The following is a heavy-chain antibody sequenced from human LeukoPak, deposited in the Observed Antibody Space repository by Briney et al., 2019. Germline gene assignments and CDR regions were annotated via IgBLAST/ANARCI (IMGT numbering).Heavy chain of an antibody. D-gene: IGHD3-3*01. CDR2: IKQDGSET. J-gene: IGHJ4*02. V-gene: IGHV3-7*01. Sequence: GGSLRLSCAASGFTFSSYWMSWVRRAPGKGLEWVANIKQDGSETYDVDSVRGRFTISRDNAKKSLYLQMNSLRAEDTAVYYCARDFWGAYRVDYFDYWGQGTLVTVSS. CDR3: ARDFWGAYRVDYFDY. CDR1: GFTFSSYW.